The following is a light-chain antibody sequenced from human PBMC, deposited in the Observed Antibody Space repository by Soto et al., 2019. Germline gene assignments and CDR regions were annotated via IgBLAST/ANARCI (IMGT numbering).Light chain of an antibody. CDR1: RSVSSK. Sequence: EIVMTQSPATLSVSPGEGATLSCRTSRSVSSKLAWYQQKPGQGPRLLIYGASTRATGIPARFSGSGSGTEFTLTNSILQSEDFAVYYCQHYSTWLWTFGQGTKVEIK. V-gene: IGKV3-15*01. CDR3: QHYSTWLWT. CDR2: GAS. J-gene: IGKJ1*01.